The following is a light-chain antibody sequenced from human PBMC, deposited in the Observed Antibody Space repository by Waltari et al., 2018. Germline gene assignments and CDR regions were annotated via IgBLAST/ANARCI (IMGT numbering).Light chain of an antibody. V-gene: IGLV1-51*02. J-gene: IGLJ7*01. Sequence: QSVLTQPPSVSAAPGQRVTISCSGGSPNIGDNSVTWYPQFPGTAPKLLIYENTERPSGIPGRFSGSKSGTSATLDITGLQAGDEADYYCGTWDSSLSGAVFGGGTHLTVL. CDR1: SPNIGDNS. CDR3: GTWDSSLSGAV. CDR2: ENT.